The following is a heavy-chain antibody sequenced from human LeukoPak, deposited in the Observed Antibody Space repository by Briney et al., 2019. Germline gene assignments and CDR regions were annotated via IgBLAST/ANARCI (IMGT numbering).Heavy chain of an antibody. CDR2: IYTSGST. J-gene: IGHJ3*02. CDR3: ARDIHWNDVGAFEI. D-gene: IGHD1-1*01. CDR1: GGSISSYY. Sequence: SETLSLTCTVSGGSISSYYWSWIRQPAGKGPEWIGRIYTSGSTNYNPSLKSRVTMSVDTSKNQFSLKLSSVTAADTAVYYCARDIHWNDVGAFEIWGQGTMVTVSS. V-gene: IGHV4-4*07.